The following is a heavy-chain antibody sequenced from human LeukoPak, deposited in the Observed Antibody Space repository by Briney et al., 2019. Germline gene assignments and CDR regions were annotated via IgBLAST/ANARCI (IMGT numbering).Heavy chain of an antibody. J-gene: IGHJ4*02. D-gene: IGHD2-2*01. CDR1: GYTFTGYY. V-gene: IGHV1-2*02. Sequence: ASVKVSCKASGYTFTGYYMHWVRQAPRQGLEWMGWINPNSGGTNYAQKFQGRVTMTRDTSISTAYMELSRLRSDDTAVYYCAREQYCSSTSCYHYWGQGTLVTVSS. CDR2: INPNSGGT. CDR3: AREQYCSSTSCYHY.